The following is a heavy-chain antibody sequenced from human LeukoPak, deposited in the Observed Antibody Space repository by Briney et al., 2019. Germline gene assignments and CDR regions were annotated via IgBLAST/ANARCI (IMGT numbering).Heavy chain of an antibody. CDR1: GFTVSSNY. CDR2: IYSGGST. V-gene: IGHV3-53*01. D-gene: IGHD2-2*01. J-gene: IGHJ4*02. Sequence: GGSLRLSCAASGFTVSSNYMSWVRQAPGKGLEWVSVIYSGGSTYYADSVKGRFTISRDNSKNTLYLQMNRLRAEDTAVYYCAKGSRGSCSRTYCYPFDYWGQETLVTVSS. CDR3: AKGSRGSCSRTYCYPFDY.